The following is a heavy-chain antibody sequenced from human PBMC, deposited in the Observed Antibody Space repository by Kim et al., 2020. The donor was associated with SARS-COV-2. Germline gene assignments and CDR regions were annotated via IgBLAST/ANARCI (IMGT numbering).Heavy chain of an antibody. CDR1: GFTFSSYW. CDR3: ARAGDRYCSGGSCYPFDY. CDR2: IKQDGSEK. D-gene: IGHD2-15*01. J-gene: IGHJ4*02. Sequence: GGSLRLSCAASGFTFSSYWMSWVRQAPGKGLEWVANIKQDGSEKYYVDSVKGRFTISRDNAKNSLYLQMNSLRAEDTAVYYCARAGDRYCSGGSCYPFDYWGQGTLVTVSS. V-gene: IGHV3-7*01.